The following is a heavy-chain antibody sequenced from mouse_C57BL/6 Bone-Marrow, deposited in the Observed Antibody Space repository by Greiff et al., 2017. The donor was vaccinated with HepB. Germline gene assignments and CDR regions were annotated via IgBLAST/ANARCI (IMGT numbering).Heavy chain of an antibody. J-gene: IGHJ1*03. CDR1: GYTFTSYG. V-gene: IGHV1-81*01. CDR2: IYPRSGNT. Sequence: VQLQESGAELARPGASVKLSCKASGYTFTSYGISWVKQRTGQGLEWIGEIYPRSGNTYYNEKFKGKATLTADKSSSTAYMELRSLTSEDSAVYFCAIGGYGGSWWYVDVWGTGTTVTVSS. D-gene: IGHD1-1*01. CDR3: AIGGYGGSWWYVDV.